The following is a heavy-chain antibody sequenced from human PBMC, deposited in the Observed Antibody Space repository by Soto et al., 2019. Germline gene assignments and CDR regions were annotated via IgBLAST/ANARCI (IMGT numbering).Heavy chain of an antibody. CDR1: GYTFTSYD. Sequence: QVQLVQSGAEVKKPGASVKVSCKASGYTFTSYDINWVRQATGQGLEWMGWMNPYSGNTGYAQKFQGRATMTRNTHICSAHMEVSSLRAADTAVYYCAGPWLPLKCYCDYCGMDVWGQGTTVTVSS. CDR2: MNPYSGNT. CDR3: AGPWLPLKCYCDYCGMDV. V-gene: IGHV1-8*01. D-gene: IGHD3-9*01. J-gene: IGHJ6*02.